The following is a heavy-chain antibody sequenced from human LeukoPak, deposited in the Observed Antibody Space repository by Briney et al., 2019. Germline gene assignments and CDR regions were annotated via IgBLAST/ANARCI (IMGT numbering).Heavy chain of an antibody. V-gene: IGHV3-15*01. J-gene: IGHJ6*02. CDR3: TTVPHSMVRGPEYNYYYYYYGMDV. CDR2: IKSKTDGGTT. D-gene: IGHD3-10*01. CDR1: GLTFSNAW. Sequence: PGGSLRLSCAASGLTFSNAWMTWVRQAPGKGLEWVGRIKSKTDGGTTDYAAPVKGRFTISRDDSKNTLYLQMNSLKTEDTAVYYCTTVPHSMVRGPEYNYYYYYYGMDVWGQGTTVTVSS.